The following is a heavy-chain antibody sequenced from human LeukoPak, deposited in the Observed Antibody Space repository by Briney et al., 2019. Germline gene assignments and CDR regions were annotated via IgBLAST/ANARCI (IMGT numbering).Heavy chain of an antibody. CDR1: GYTFTGSY. Sequence: ASVKVSCKASGYTFTGSYTHWVRQAPGQGLEWMGRINPNSGGTNYAQKFQGRVTMTRDTSISTAYMELSSLRSEDTAVYYCAAEGLAKGYWGQGTLVTVSS. V-gene: IGHV1-2*06. J-gene: IGHJ4*02. CDR3: AAEGLAKGY. D-gene: IGHD6-19*01. CDR2: INPNSGGT.